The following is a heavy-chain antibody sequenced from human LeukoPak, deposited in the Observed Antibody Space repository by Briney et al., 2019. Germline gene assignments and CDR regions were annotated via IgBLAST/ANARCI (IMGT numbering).Heavy chain of an antibody. Sequence: PGGSLRLSCAASGFTFSSYAMHWVRQAPGKGLEWVAVISYDGSNKYHADSVKGRFTISRDNSKNTLYLQMNSLRAEDTAVYYCASLREVVRGAKMATMGSLFDYWGQGTLVTVSS. CDR2: ISYDGSNK. D-gene: IGHD5-24*01. CDR3: ASLREVVRGAKMATMGSLFDY. CDR1: GFTFSSYA. J-gene: IGHJ4*02. V-gene: IGHV3-30*04.